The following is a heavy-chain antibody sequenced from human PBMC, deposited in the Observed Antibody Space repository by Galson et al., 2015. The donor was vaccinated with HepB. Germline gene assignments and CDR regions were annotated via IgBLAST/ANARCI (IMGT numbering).Heavy chain of an antibody. V-gene: IGHV5-10-1*01. CDR2: IDPSDSYT. CDR3: ARLRWAGATGTSPESYYYGMDV. J-gene: IGHJ6*02. D-gene: IGHD1-26*01. Sequence: QSGAEVKKPGESLRISCKGSGYSFTSYWISWVRQMPGKGLEWMGRIDPSDSYTNYSPSFQGHVTISADKSISTAYLQWSSLKASDTAMYYCARLRWAGATGTSPESYYYGMDVWGQGTTVTVSS. CDR1: GYSFTSYW.